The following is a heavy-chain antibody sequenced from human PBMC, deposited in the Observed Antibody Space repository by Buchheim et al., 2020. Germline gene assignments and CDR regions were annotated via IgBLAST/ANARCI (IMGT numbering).Heavy chain of an antibody. CDR2: ISYDGSNK. Sequence: QVQLVESGGGVVQPGRSLRLSCAASGFTFSSYGMHWVRQAPGKGLEWVAVISYDGSNKYYADSVKGRFTISRDNSKNTLYLQMNSLRAEDTAVYYCARDFSSSSHLTGVGYWGQGTL. V-gene: IGHV3-30*03. CDR3: ARDFSSSSHLTGVGY. D-gene: IGHD6-13*01. CDR1: GFTFSSYG. J-gene: IGHJ4*02.